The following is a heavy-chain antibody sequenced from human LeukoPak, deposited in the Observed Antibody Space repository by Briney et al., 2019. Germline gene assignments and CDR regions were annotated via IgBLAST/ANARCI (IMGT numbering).Heavy chain of an antibody. Sequence: PGGSLRLSCAASGFSFNNAWMNWVRQVPEKGLEWVGRIKNKGDGGAAEYAAPVKDRFTISRDDSKNTLYLQMNSLKTEDTAVYYCTTGPYDYWGQGTLVTVSS. CDR3: TTGPYDY. V-gene: IGHV3-15*07. CDR1: GFSFNNAW. CDR2: IKNKGDGGAA. J-gene: IGHJ4*02.